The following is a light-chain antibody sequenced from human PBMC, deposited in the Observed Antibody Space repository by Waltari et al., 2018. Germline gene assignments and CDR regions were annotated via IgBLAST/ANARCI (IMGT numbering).Light chain of an antibody. Sequence: EIVLTQSPVTLSLSPGQRATLSCRASQSVSRALAWYQQKPGQAPRLLIYAASSRATGIPDRFSGSGSGTDFSLTISRLEPEDFAVYYCQHYVRLPVTFGQGTKVEIK. CDR2: AAS. CDR1: QSVSRA. J-gene: IGKJ1*01. V-gene: IGKV3-20*01. CDR3: QHYVRLPVT.